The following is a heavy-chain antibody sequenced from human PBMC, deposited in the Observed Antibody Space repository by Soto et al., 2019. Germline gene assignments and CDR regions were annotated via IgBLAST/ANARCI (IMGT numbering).Heavy chain of an antibody. CDR3: ARGVTPIDY. J-gene: IGHJ4*02. CDR2: ISAYNGNT. CDR1: GYSVTNIG. Sequence: APVKVSSKTPGYSVTNIGLRWVRQPPGQGLEWMGWISAYNGNTNYAQNFQGRVTMTTDTSTSTAYMELRSLRSDDTAVYYCARGVTPIDYWGQGTLVTVSS. D-gene: IGHD2-21*02. V-gene: IGHV1-18*01.